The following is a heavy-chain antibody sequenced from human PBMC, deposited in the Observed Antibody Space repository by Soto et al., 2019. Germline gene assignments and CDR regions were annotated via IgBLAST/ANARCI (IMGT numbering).Heavy chain of an antibody. CDR3: ARGVTLVRGVIHTPYFDY. Sequence: SETLSLTCTFSGGSISSGGYYLSWIRQHPGKGLEWIGYIYYSGSTYYNPSLKSRVTISVDTSKNQFSLKLSSVTAADTAVYYCARGVTLVRGVIHTPYFDYWGQGALVTVSS. CDR2: IYYSGST. J-gene: IGHJ4*02. V-gene: IGHV4-31*03. CDR1: GGSISSGGYY. D-gene: IGHD3-10*01.